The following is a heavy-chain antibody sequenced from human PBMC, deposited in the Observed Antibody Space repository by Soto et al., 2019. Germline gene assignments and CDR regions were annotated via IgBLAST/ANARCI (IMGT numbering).Heavy chain of an antibody. Sequence: SETLSLTCTVSGGSVSSGSYYWSWIRQPPGKGLEWIGYIYYSGSTNYNPSLKSRVTISVDTSKNQFSLKLSSVTAADTAVYYCARDEIIGFGYYDYGMDVWGQGTTVTVSS. CDR1: GGSVSSGSYY. J-gene: IGHJ6*02. CDR2: IYYSGST. V-gene: IGHV4-61*01. CDR3: ARDEIIGFGYYDYGMDV. D-gene: IGHD3-10*01.